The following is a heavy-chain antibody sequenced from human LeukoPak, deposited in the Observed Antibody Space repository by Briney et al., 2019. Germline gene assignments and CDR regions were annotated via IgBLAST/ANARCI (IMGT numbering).Heavy chain of an antibody. Sequence: PSETLSLTCTVSGGSISSYYWSWIRQPPGKGLEWIGYIYYSGSTNYNPSLKSRVTISVDTSKNQFPLKLSSVTAADTAVYYCARAFYGDYVWYFDLWGRGTLVTVSS. CDR3: ARAFYGDYVWYFDL. V-gene: IGHV4-59*01. D-gene: IGHD4-17*01. CDR2: IYYSGST. J-gene: IGHJ2*01. CDR1: GGSISSYY.